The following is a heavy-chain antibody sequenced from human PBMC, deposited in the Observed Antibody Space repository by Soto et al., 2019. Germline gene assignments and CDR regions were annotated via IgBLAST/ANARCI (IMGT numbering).Heavy chain of an antibody. V-gene: IGHV3-23*01. D-gene: IGHD2-21*02. Sequence: KGLEWVSSISGSGGSPYSADSVQGRFTISRDNYKNTVSLQMTSLRAEDTATYHCTKESCTRDDCYVPAYWVHGT. CDR3: TKESCTRDDCYVPAY. J-gene: IGHJ4*01. CDR2: ISGSGGSP.